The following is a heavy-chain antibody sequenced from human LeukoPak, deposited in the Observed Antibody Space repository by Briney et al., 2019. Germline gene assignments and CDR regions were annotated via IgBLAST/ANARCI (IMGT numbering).Heavy chain of an antibody. CDR2: INAGNGNT. Sequence: GASVKVSCKASGYTFTSYAMHWVRQAPGQRLEWMGWINAGNGNTKYSQKFQGRVTITRDTSASTAYMELSSLRSEDTAVYYCAGVLRFLEWVDAFDIWGQGTMVTVSS. V-gene: IGHV1-3*01. CDR3: AGVLRFLEWVDAFDI. CDR1: GYTFTSYA. D-gene: IGHD3-3*01. J-gene: IGHJ3*02.